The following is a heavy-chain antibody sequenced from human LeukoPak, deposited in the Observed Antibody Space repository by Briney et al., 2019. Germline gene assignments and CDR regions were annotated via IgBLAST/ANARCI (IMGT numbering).Heavy chain of an antibody. Sequence: GGSLRLSCAASGFTFSSYAMSWVRQAPGKGLEWVSAISGSGGSTYYADSVKGRFTIPRDNSKNTLYLQMNSLRAEDTAVYYCAKAFGGWPYFDYWGQGTLVTVSS. CDR1: GFTFSSYA. CDR2: ISGSGGST. J-gene: IGHJ4*02. CDR3: AKAFGGWPYFDY. D-gene: IGHD6-19*01. V-gene: IGHV3-23*01.